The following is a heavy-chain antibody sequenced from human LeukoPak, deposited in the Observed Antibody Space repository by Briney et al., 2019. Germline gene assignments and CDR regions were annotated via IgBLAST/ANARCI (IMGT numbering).Heavy chain of an antibody. Sequence: GGSLRLSCAASGFTFSSYSMNWVRQAPGKGLEWVSYISSSGSTIYYADSVKGRFTISRDNAKNSLYLQMNSLRAEDTAVYYCARERYGDYLRLGDAFDIWGQGTMVTVSS. CDR1: GFTFSSYS. CDR3: ARERYGDYLRLGDAFDI. J-gene: IGHJ3*02. D-gene: IGHD4-17*01. CDR2: ISSSGSTI. V-gene: IGHV3-48*04.